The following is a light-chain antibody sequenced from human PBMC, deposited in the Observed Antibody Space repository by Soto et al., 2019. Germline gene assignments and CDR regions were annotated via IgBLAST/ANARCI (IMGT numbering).Light chain of an antibody. CDR2: AAS. J-gene: IGKJ2*01. CDR3: QQSLGIPYT. Sequence: DIQMTQSPSSLSASVGDRVTITCRASQSITGYLNWYQQKPGKAPKLLIYAASSLQSGVPSRFSGSGSGTDFTLTISSLQRDDFATYFCQQSLGIPYTFGQVTRLETK. V-gene: IGKV1-39*01. CDR1: QSITGY.